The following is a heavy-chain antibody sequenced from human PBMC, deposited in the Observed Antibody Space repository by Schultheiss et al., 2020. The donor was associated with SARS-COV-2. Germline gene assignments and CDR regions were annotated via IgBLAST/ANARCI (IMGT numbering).Heavy chain of an antibody. Sequence: LRLSCTVSGGSISSGGYYWAWIRQPAGKGLEWIGRIYATGTTNYNPSLKSRLTMSVDTSKNQFSLRLTSVTAADTAVYYCARDDTVRGPYGMDVWGQGTTVTVSS. CDR2: IYATGTT. CDR3: ARDDTVRGPYGMDV. V-gene: IGHV4-61*02. CDR1: GGSISSGGYY. D-gene: IGHD3-10*01. J-gene: IGHJ6*02.